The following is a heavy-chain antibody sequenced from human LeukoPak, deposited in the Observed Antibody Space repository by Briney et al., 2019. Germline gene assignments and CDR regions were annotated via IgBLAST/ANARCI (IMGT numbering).Heavy chain of an antibody. J-gene: IGHJ3*01. V-gene: IGHV4-59*01. CDR3: ARARRDLLAFDL. CDR2: IFYSGST. D-gene: IGHD1-26*01. CDR1: GGSISSYY. Sequence: SETLSLTCTVPGGSISSYYWSWIRQPPGKGLEWIGYIFYSGSTNYNPSLKSRVTISVDTSKNQFSLKLSSVTAADTAEYYCARARRDLLAFDLWGQGTMVTVSS.